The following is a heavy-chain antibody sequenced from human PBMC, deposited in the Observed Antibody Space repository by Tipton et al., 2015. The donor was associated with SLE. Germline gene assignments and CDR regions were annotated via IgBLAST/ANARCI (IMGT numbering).Heavy chain of an antibody. Sequence: QSGAEVKKPGSSVKVSCKASGGTFSSYAISWVRQAPGQGLEWMGGIIPIFGTANYAQKFQGRVTITADESTSTAYMELSRLRSDDTAVYYCARGNNWNDAPDYWGQGTLVTVSS. V-gene: IGHV1-69*01. J-gene: IGHJ4*02. CDR1: GGTFSSYA. CDR2: IIPIFGTA. CDR3: ARGNNWNDAPDY. D-gene: IGHD1-1*01.